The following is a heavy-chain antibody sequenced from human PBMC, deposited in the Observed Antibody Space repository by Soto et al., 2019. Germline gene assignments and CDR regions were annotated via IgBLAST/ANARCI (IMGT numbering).Heavy chain of an antibody. D-gene: IGHD3-9*01. Sequence: QVQLQESGPGLVKPSETLSLTCTVSGGSVSGGSYCWSWIRQPPGKGLECIGYVYNSGSTTYNPSLTSRATISVDTSKNQVPLGLSSVTAADTAVYYCARVPLTTYFDLWGRGTLVTVSS. CDR2: VYNSGST. CDR3: ARVPLTTYFDL. J-gene: IGHJ2*01. CDR1: GGSVSGGSYC. V-gene: IGHV4-61*01.